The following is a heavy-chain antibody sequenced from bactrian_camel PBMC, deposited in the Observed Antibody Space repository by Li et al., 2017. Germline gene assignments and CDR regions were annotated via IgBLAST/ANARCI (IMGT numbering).Heavy chain of an antibody. J-gene: IGHJ4*01. CDR1: GYIIGTCG. D-gene: IGHD6*01. Sequence: VQLVESGGGSVQAGERLRLSCAASGYIIGTCGMGWYRQAPGKARELVSTIINNGRTSYADSVKGRFTTSQDHAKNTVYLQMRDLKPEDTASYYCAADSHKDVSDLRCDLWGQGTQVTVS. V-gene: IGHV3S53*01. CDR3: AADSHKDVSDLRCDL. CDR2: IINNGRT.